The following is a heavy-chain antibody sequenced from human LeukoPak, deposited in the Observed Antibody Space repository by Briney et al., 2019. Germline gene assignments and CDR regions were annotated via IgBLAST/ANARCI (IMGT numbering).Heavy chain of an antibody. CDR1: GSSISSSSYY. CDR2: IYYSGST. CDR3: ARSALYGDYEGYFDY. V-gene: IGHV4-31*03. D-gene: IGHD4-17*01. J-gene: IGHJ4*02. Sequence: SETLSLTCTVSGSSISSSSYYWGWIRQPPGKGLEWIGYIYYSGSTYYNPSLKSRVTISVDTSKNQFSLKLSSVTAADTAVYYCARSALYGDYEGYFDYWGQGTLVTVSS.